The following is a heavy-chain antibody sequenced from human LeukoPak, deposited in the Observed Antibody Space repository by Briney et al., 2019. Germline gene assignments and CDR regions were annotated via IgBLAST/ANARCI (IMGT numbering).Heavy chain of an antibody. CDR2: ISSSSSYI. J-gene: IGHJ4*02. CDR3: ATGGVGATSPPFIDY. V-gene: IGHV3-21*01. D-gene: IGHD1-26*01. CDR1: GFTFSSYS. Sequence: GGSLRLSCAASGFTFSSYSMNWVRQAPGKGLEWVSFISSSSSYIYYADSLKGRFTISRDNAKNSLFLQMNSLRAEDTAVYYCATGGVGATSPPFIDYWGQGTLVTVSS.